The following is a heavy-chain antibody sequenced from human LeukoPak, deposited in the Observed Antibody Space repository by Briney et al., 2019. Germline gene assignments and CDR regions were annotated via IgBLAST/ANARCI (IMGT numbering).Heavy chain of an antibody. J-gene: IGHJ6*02. Sequence: KTSETLSLTCAVYGGSFSGYYWSWIRQPPGKGLEWIGEINHSGSTNYNPSLKSRVTISVDTSKNQFSLKLSSVTAADTAVYYCARAGYYDILTGPLYYGMDVWGQGTTVTVSS. CDR2: INHSGST. CDR3: ARAGYYDILTGPLYYGMDV. D-gene: IGHD3-9*01. V-gene: IGHV4-34*01. CDR1: GGSFSGYY.